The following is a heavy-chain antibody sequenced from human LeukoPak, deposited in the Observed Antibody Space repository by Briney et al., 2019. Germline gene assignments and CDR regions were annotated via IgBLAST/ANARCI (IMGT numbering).Heavy chain of an antibody. V-gene: IGHV3-15*04. Sequence: GGSLRLSCAASGFTVSSNYMSWVRQAPGEGLDWVGRIASKTDGGATDYAAPVKGRFTISRDDSKNTLNLQMNSLKTEDTAVYYCTTGIRGDWGQGTLVTVSS. D-gene: IGHD3-10*01. J-gene: IGHJ4*02. CDR2: IASKTDGGAT. CDR3: TTGIRGD. CDR1: GFTVSSNY.